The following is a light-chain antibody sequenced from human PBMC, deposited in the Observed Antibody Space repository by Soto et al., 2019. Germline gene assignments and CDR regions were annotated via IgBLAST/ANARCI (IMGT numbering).Light chain of an antibody. CDR2: RNN. J-gene: IGLJ1*01. CDR3: AAWEDSLSVV. V-gene: IGLV1-47*01. CDR1: SSNIGSNY. Sequence: QSVLTQPPSASGTPGQRVTISCSGSSSNIGSNYVFWYQHLPGTAPKLLIFRNNQRPSGVPDRFSGSKSGTSASLAISGLRSEDEADYYCAAWEDSLSVVFGTGTKLTVL.